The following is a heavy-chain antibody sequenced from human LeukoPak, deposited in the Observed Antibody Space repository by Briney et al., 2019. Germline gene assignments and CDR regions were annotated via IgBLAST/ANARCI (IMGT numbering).Heavy chain of an antibody. V-gene: IGHV1-8*01. D-gene: IGHD6-13*01. CDR1: GYTFTSYD. J-gene: IGHJ5*02. CDR2: MNPNSGNT. CDR3: ARGIATAGTFWWFDP. Sequence: ASVKVSCNASGYTFTSYDINWVRQATGQGLEWMGWMNPNSGNTGYAQKFQGRVTMTRNTSISTAYMELSSLRSEDTAVYYCARGIATAGTFWWFDPWGQGTLVTVSS.